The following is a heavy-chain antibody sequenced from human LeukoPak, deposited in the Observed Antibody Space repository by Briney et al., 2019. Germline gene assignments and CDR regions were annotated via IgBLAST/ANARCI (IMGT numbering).Heavy chain of an antibody. V-gene: IGHV3-9*03. CDR2: ISWNSGSI. CDR3: AKDYCSSTSCHLFDY. CDR1: GFTFDDYA. J-gene: IGHJ4*02. Sequence: SLRLSFAASGFTFDDYAMHWVRQAPGKGLEWVSGISWNSGSIGYADSVKGRFTISRDNAKNSLYLQMNSLRAEDMALYYCAKDYCSSTSCHLFDYWGQGTLVTVSS. D-gene: IGHD2-2*01.